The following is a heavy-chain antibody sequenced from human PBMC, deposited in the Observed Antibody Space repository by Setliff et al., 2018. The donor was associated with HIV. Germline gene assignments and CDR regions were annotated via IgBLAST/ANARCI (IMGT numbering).Heavy chain of an antibody. CDR3: ARVAPYYGMDV. Sequence: LVNPTQTLTLTCTLSGFSLSTGGMRVSWIRQPPGKALEWIGSFHYSGSTSHSPSLRSRVTLSVDTSKNQLSLKLTSVTAADTAVYYCARVAPYYGMDVWGQGTTVTVSS. CDR1: GFSLSTGGMR. J-gene: IGHJ6*02. V-gene: IGHV4-30-2*03. CDR2: FHYSGST.